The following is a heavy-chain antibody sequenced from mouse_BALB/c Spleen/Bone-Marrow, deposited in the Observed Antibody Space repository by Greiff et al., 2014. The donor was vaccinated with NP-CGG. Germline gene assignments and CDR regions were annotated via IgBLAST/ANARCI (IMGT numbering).Heavy chain of an antibody. CDR2: IHPNSGNT. CDR3: ARHHRYAYYFDY. J-gene: IGHJ2*01. Sequence: QVQLQQSGSVLVRPGASVKLSCKASGYTFTNSWIHWAKQRPGQGLEWIGEIHPNSGNTNFNEKFKVKATLTVDTSSSTAYVDLSSLTAEDSAVYYCARHHRYAYYFDYWGQGTTLTVPS. CDR1: GYTFTNSW. V-gene: IGHV1S130*01. D-gene: IGHD2-14*01.